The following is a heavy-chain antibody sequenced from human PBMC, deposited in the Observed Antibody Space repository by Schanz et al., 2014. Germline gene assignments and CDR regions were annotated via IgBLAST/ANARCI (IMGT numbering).Heavy chain of an antibody. J-gene: IGHJ4*02. D-gene: IGHD3-22*01. CDR3: ARSNYYDNSDYYNSFDY. CDR1: GGTFSTYT. Sequence: QVQLVQSGAEVKKPGSSVKVSCKASGGTFSTYTISWVRQAPGQGLEWMGRIIPILGIANYAQKFQGRVTITGDKSTFTAYMDVSSLRSEDTAVYYCARSNYYDNSDYYNSFDYWGQGTLVTVSS. CDR2: IIPILGIA. V-gene: IGHV1-69*02.